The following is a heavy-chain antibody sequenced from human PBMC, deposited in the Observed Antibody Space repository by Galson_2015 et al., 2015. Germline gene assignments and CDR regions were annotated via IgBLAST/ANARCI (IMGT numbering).Heavy chain of an antibody. CDR3: ARVLYDSSTYDP. CDR1: GYTFNIYH. J-gene: IGHJ5*02. D-gene: IGHD6-19*01. CDR2: IDPSGGST. V-gene: IGHV1-46*02. Sequence: SVKVSCKASGYTFNIYHIHWVRQAPGQGLEWMGLIDPSGGSTIYAQKFQGRVTMTRDTSTITVYMELSSLRSEDTAVYYCARVLYDSSTYDPSGPGTLVTVAP.